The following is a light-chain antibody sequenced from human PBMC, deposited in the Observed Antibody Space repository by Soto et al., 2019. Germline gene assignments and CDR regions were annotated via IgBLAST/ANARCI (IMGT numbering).Light chain of an antibody. CDR2: RNN. V-gene: IGLV1-44*01. CDR3: AAWGDGHNVFYV. CDR1: SSNIGSNT. J-gene: IGLJ1*01. Sequence: QSVLTQPPSASGTPGQRVTVSCSGSSSNIGSNTVHWYQQLPGAAPKLLIYRNNQRPSGVPDRFSGSKSGTSASLAISGLQSEDEGDYYCAAWGDGHNVFYVFGTGTRSPS.